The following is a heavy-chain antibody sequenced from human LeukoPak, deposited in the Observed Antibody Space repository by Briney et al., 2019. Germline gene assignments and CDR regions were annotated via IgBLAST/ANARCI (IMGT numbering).Heavy chain of an antibody. CDR1: GFSFSNYE. CDR3: ARRPYYYDSLDY. CDR2: ISPTSITV. J-gene: IGHJ4*02. Sequence: GGSLRLSCVASGFSFSNYEMNWVRQAPGNGLEWVSFISPTSITVSYADSVKGRFTISRDNAKNSLFLQMNSLRAEDTAVYYCARRPYYYDSLDYWGQGTLVTVSS. D-gene: IGHD3-22*01. V-gene: IGHV3-48*03.